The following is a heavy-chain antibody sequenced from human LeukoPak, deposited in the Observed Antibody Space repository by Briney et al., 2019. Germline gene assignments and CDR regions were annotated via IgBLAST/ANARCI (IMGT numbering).Heavy chain of an antibody. V-gene: IGHV4-31*03. D-gene: IGHD2-15*01. CDR3: ARRRCSGGSCYFDY. Sequence: SQTLSLTCTVSGGSISSGGYYWSWIRQHPGKGLEWIGYIHYSGSTYYNPSLKSRVTISVDTSKNQFSLKLSSVTAADTAVYYCARRRCSGGSCYFDYWGQGTLVTVSS. CDR1: GGSISSGGYY. CDR2: IHYSGST. J-gene: IGHJ4*02.